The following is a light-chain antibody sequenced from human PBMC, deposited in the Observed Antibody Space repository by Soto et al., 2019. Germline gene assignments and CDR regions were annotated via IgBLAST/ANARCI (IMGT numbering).Light chain of an antibody. CDR3: HQGYSTPYT. J-gene: IGKJ2*01. CDR1: QSISSY. CDR2: AAS. Sequence: DIQMTQSPSSLSASVGDRVTITCRASQSISSYLNWYQQKPGKAPKLLIYAASSLQNGAPSRFSGSGSGTDFTLPSSSLQPEDFAIYYCHQGYSTPYTFGQGTKLEIK. V-gene: IGKV1-39*01.